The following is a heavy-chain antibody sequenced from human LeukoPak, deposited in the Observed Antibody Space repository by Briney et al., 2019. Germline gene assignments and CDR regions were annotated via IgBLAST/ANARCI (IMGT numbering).Heavy chain of an antibody. J-gene: IGHJ5*02. D-gene: IGHD5-12*01. CDR1: GGSISSYY. CDR3: ARGGYSGYRGGFDP. V-gene: IGHV4-59*01. Sequence: PSETLSLTCTVSGGSISSYYWSWIRQPPGKGLEWIGYIYYSGSTNYNPSLKSRVTISVDTSKNQFSLKLSSVTAADTAVCYCARGGYSGYRGGFDPWGQGTLVTVSS. CDR2: IYYSGST.